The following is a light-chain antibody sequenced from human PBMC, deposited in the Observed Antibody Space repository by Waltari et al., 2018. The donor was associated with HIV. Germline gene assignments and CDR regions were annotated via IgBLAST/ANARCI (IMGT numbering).Light chain of an antibody. V-gene: IGKV3-20*01. J-gene: IGKJ3*01. CDR3: QQYGNLPL. Sequence: EIVLTQSPGTLSLSPGERATLSCRASQSVNRNFLVWYQQKPGQAPRLLIYGASIRAAGIPDRFSGSGSGTDFTLTISRLEPEDFAVYYWQQYGNLPLFGPGTKVDIK. CDR1: QSVNRNF. CDR2: GAS.